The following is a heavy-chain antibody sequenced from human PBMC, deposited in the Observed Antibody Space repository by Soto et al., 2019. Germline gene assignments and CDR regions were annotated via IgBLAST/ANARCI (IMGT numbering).Heavy chain of an antibody. J-gene: IGHJ4*02. CDR2: VCDAGNT. CDR1: GGSVSGPH. CDR3: ARGSDHNKVDY. Sequence: QVQLQESGPGLVKPSETLSLICTVSGGSVSGPHWSWIRQAPGKGLEWIGVVCDAGNTDYNPSLKSRVTISLDASKTHFSLKMTSVTAADTAVYYCARGSDHNKVDYWGQGTLVTVSS. V-gene: IGHV4-59*02.